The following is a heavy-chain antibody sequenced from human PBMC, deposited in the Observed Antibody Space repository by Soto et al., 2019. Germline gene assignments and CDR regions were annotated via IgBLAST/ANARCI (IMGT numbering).Heavy chain of an antibody. CDR2: IIPILGIA. J-gene: IGHJ4*02. CDR3: AAEYGANSA. D-gene: IGHD4-17*01. Sequence: QVQLVQSGAEVKKPGSSVKVSCKASGGTFSSYTINWVRQAPGQGLEWVGRIIPILGIAKNAQKFQGRVTITADQSTSTAYMELSSLRSEDTAVYYCAAEYGANSAWGQGTLVTVSS. CDR1: GGTFSSYT. V-gene: IGHV1-69*02.